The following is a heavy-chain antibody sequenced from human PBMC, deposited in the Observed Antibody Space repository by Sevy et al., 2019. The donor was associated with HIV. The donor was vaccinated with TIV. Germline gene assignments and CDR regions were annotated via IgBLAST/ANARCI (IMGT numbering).Heavy chain of an antibody. D-gene: IGHD5-18*01. J-gene: IGHJ4*02. CDR1: GFTFSISA. V-gene: IGHV3-23*01. CDR2: ISGSGNSP. Sequence: GGSLRLSCAASGFTFSISAMTWVRQAPGKGLEWVSVISGSGNSPYYADSVKGRFTISRDNSKNTLSLQMNSLRAEDTAVYYCAKGGRSYGDSYFDHWGQGTLVTVSS. CDR3: AKGGRSYGDSYFDH.